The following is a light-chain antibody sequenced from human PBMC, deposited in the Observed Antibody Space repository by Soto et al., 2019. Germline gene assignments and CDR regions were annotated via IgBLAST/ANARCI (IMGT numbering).Light chain of an antibody. CDR3: CSYTDTYTL. CDR2: GNS. CDR1: SSNIGAGYD. V-gene: IGLV1-40*01. J-gene: IGLJ2*01. Sequence: QAVVTQPPSVSGAPGQRVTISCTGSSSNIGAGYDVHWYQQLPGTAPKLLIYGNSNRPSGVPDRFSGSKSGTSASLAITGLQAEDEADYYCCSYTDTYTLFGGGTKVTVL.